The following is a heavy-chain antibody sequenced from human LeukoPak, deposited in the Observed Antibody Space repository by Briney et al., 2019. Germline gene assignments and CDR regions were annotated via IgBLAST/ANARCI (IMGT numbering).Heavy chain of an antibody. CDR3: ARGGSSWSYYFDY. J-gene: IGHJ4*02. CDR1: DYSVNNIHC. D-gene: IGHD6-13*01. Sequence: SETLSLTCTVSDYSVNNIHCWGWIRQPPGKGLEWIGTMCHSGSTYYNPSLKSRVTISVDTSKNQFSLKLSSVTAADTAVYYCARGGSSWSYYFDYWGQGTLVTVSS. CDR2: MCHSGST. V-gene: IGHV4-38-2*02.